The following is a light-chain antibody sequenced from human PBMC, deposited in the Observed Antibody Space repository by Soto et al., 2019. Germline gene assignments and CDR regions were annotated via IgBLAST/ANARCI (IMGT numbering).Light chain of an antibody. J-gene: IGLJ1*01. CDR2: EVS. CDR1: SSDVGRYNH. Sequence: QSAPTQPASVSGSPGQSITISCTGTSSDVGRYNHVSWYQHHPGKAPKLLISEVSKRPSGVSNRFSGSKSDYTASLTISGLQAEDEADYYCNSHTSGDFRVFGTGTKLTVL. V-gene: IGLV2-14*01. CDR3: NSHTSGDFRV.